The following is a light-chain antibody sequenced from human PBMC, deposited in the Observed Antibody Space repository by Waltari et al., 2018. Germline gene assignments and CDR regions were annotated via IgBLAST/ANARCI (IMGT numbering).Light chain of an antibody. CDR1: SLRSYY. J-gene: IGLJ2*01. CDR3: NSRDSNGKHVI. Sequence: SSELTQDPAVSVALGQTVRITCQGDSLRSYYASWYQQKPGQAPLLVIKSENTRTAGITDRLSGSTSGNTASLTITGAQADDEADYYCNSRDSNGKHVIFGGGTKLTVL. V-gene: IGLV3-19*01. CDR2: SEN.